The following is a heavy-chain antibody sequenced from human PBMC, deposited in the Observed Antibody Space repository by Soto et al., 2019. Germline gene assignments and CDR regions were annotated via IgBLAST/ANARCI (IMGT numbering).Heavy chain of an antibody. CDR2: ITSSGSYV. J-gene: IGHJ6*02. V-gene: IGHV3-21*01. CDR1: GFTFSRNT. D-gene: IGHD3-3*02. Sequence: LRLSCVTSGFTFSRNTMNWVRQAPGKGLEWVASITSSGSYVYYADSVKGRFSASRDNAKNSLSLQMDSLRPDDTAIYFCVKDEGIEAMDVWGQGTTVTVSS. CDR3: VKDEGIEAMDV.